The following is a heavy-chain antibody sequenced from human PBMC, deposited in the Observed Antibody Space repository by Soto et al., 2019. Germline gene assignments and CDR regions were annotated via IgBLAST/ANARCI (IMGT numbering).Heavy chain of an antibody. D-gene: IGHD1-1*01. CDR2: IGDSSSYT. V-gene: IGHV3-21*01. CDR1: GVSFSSHS. CDR3: ARDQRYLRRGDRDY. J-gene: IGHJ4*02. Sequence: EVQLVDSGGGLVKPGGSLRLSCAGSGVSFSSHSMNWVRQARGKGMEWVATIGDSSSYTYYADSVKGRCTISTDNAKNSLYLQMNSLRAEDTAVYYCARDQRYLRRGDRDYWGQGTLVAGSS.